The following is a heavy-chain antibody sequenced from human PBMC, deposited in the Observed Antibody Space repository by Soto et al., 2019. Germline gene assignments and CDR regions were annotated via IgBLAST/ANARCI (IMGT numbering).Heavy chain of an antibody. CDR3: AADSDFWSGYYAFDI. CDR1: VFTFTSSA. D-gene: IGHD3-3*01. Sequence: ASVKVSCKASVFTFTSSAVQWVRQARGQRLEWIGWIVVGSGNTNYAQKFQERVTITRDMSTNTAYMELSSLRSEDTAVYYCAADSDFWSGYYAFDIWGQGTMVTVSS. V-gene: IGHV1-58*01. CDR2: IVVGSGNT. J-gene: IGHJ3*02.